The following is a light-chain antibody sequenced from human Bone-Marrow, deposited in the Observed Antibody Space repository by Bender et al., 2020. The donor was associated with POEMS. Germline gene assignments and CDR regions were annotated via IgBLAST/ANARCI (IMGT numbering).Light chain of an antibody. CDR2: NDG. V-gene: IGLV3-21*01. Sequence: SYALTQPPSVSVAPGQTATIACGGDNIGKRGVQWYRQGPGLAPVLIISNDGYRPSSVPDRFSGSKSGNTATLAISDIQSEDEGDYYCSSWDDSLSGWVFGGGTKLTVL. J-gene: IGLJ3*02. CDR3: SSWDDSLSGWV. CDR1: NIGKRG.